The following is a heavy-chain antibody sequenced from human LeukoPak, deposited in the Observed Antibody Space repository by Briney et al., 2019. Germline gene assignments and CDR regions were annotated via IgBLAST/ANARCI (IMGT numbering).Heavy chain of an antibody. Sequence: SETLSLTCAVYGGSFSGYYWSWIRQPPATGLEWIEEINHSGSTNYNPSLKSRVTISVDTSKNQFSLKLSSVTAADTAVYYCARGRGYIVVVPAATAYFQHWGQGTLVTVSS. V-gene: IGHV4-34*01. D-gene: IGHD2-2*01. J-gene: IGHJ1*01. CDR2: INHSGST. CDR3: ARGRGYIVVVPAATAYFQH. CDR1: GGSFSGYY.